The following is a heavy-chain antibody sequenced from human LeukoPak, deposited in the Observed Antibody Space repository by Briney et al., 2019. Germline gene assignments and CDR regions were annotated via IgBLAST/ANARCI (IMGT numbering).Heavy chain of an antibody. Sequence: WGSLRLSCVATGFSFSDYHISSLRQAPGKGLEWLSYLSDSSGFTNYPDSVKGRFTLSRDNPKNSLYLQMNVLRAVEKAVYYWARDLADDKRGMDVWGEGTTVTVSS. CDR1: GFSFSDYH. CDR2: LSDSSGFT. V-gene: IGHV3-11*05. D-gene: IGHD3-22*01. J-gene: IGHJ6*04. CDR3: ARDLADDKRGMDV.